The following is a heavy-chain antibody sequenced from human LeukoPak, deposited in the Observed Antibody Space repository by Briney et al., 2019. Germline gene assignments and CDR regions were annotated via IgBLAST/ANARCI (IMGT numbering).Heavy chain of an antibody. D-gene: IGHD6-19*01. CDR1: GYTFTGYY. Sequence: ASVKVSCKASGYTFTGYYMHWVRQAPGQGLEWMGWINPNSGGTNYAQKFQGRVTMTRDTSTSTAYMELSRLRSDDTAVYYCARDPTIDSGWYWFDYWGQGTLVTVSS. CDR2: INPNSGGT. V-gene: IGHV1-2*02. CDR3: ARDPTIDSGWYWFDY. J-gene: IGHJ4*02.